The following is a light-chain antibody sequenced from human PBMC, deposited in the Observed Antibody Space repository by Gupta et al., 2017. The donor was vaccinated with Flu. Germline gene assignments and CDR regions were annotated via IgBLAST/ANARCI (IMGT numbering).Light chain of an antibody. J-gene: IGLJ3*02. Sequence: QSVLTQPPSASGTPGQRVTIPCSGISPNIRSHTVSWYQELPGTAPKLLIYKNNQRPSGVPDRFSGSKSGTSASLAISGLQSEDEADYYCAAWDDSLLRVFGGGTKVTVL. CDR3: AAWDDSLLRV. CDR1: SPNIRSHT. V-gene: IGLV1-44*01. CDR2: KNN.